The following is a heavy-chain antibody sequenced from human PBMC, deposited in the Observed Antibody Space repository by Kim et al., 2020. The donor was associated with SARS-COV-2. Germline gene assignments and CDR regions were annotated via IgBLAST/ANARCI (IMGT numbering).Heavy chain of an antibody. V-gene: IGHV5-51*01. Sequence: GESLKISCKGSGYSFTSYWIGWVRQMPGKGLEWMGIIYPGDSDTRYSPSFQGQVTISADKSISTAYLQWSSLKASDTAMYYCARQGETRRDGYLYYYYGMDVWGQGTTVTVSS. D-gene: IGHD3-16*01. J-gene: IGHJ6*02. CDR3: ARQGETRRDGYLYYYYGMDV. CDR2: IYPGDSDT. CDR1: GYSFTSYW.